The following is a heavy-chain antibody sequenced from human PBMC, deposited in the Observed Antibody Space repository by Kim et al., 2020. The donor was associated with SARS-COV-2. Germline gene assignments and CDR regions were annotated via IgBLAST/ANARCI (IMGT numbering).Heavy chain of an antibody. V-gene: IGHV3-15*01. CDR1: GFTFSNAW. CDR2: IKSKTDGGTT. Sequence: GGSLRLSCAASGFTFSNAWMSWVRQAPGKGLEWVGRIKSKTDGGTTDYAAPVKGRFTISRDDSKNTLYLQMNSLKTEDTAVYYCTTAGRTKRNYYYYYGMDFWGQGNTVTVSS. CDR3: TTAGRTKRNYYYYYGMDF. J-gene: IGHJ6*02. D-gene: IGHD2-8*01.